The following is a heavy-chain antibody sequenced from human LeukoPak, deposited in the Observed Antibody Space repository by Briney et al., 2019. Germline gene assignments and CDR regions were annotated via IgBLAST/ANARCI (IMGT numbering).Heavy chain of an antibody. CDR2: INHSGST. CDR3: ARGYIVVVVTATPWFDP. V-gene: IGHV4-34*01. J-gene: IGHJ5*02. D-gene: IGHD2-15*01. Sequence: SETLSLTCAVYSGSFSGYYWSWIRQPPGKGLEWIGEINHSGSTNYNPSLKSRVTISIDTSKNQFSLKLSSVTAADTAVYYCARGYIVVVVTATPWFDPWGQGTLVTVSS. CDR1: SGSFSGYY.